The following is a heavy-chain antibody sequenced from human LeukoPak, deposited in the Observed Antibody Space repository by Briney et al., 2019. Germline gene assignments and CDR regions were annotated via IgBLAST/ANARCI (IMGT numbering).Heavy chain of an antibody. CDR3: ASYLRSIPSGMDV. CDR1: GFTFRSYW. D-gene: IGHD2/OR15-2a*01. Sequence: GGSLRLSCAASGFTFRSYWMHWLRQAPGERPVWVSCISTDGSSRTYADSVKGRFTISRDNGKNTLYLQMNSLRVEDTAVYYCASYLRSIPSGMDVWGQGTTVTVSS. V-gene: IGHV3-74*03. J-gene: IGHJ6*02. CDR2: ISTDGSSR.